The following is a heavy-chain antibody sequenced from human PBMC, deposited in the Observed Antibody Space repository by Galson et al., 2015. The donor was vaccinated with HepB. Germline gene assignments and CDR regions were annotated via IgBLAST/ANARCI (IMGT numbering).Heavy chain of an antibody. CDR1: GLTFRDIA. Sequence: ASGLTFRDIAMSWFRQAPGKGLEWIGFIRSNTYGGTTQYAASEKGRFTISRDDSKSISYLQMNSLKTDDTAVYFCSSGNYDGGSDHWGQGTLVTVSS. CDR3: SSGNYDGGSDH. D-gene: IGHD1-7*01. J-gene: IGHJ4*02. V-gene: IGHV3-49*03. CDR2: IRSNTYGGTT.